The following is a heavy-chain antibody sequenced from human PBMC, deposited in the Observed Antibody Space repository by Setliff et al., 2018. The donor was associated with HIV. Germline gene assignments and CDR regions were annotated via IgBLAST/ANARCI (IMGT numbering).Heavy chain of an antibody. V-gene: IGHV3-21*01. D-gene: IGHD6-6*01. J-gene: IGHJ3*01. Sequence: GGSLRLSCAASGFTFSTYSMNWVRQSPGKGLEWVSYISSNSKYIYYADSVKGRFTISRDNAKNALYLQMNRLRAEDTAVYYCARDRGQLVLGSLDLWGQGTMVTVSS. CDR1: GFTFSTYS. CDR2: ISSNSKYI. CDR3: ARDRGQLVLGSLDL.